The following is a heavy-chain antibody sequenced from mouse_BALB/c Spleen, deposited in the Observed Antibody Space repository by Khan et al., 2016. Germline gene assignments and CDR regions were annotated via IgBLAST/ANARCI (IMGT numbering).Heavy chain of an antibody. D-gene: IGHD1-2*01. Sequence: QIQLVQSGPEMKKPGETVKISCKASGYSFTNYGMNWVKQAPGKGLKWMGWINTYTGEPTYADDFKGRFAFSLENSASTAYLQINNLKNEDTATYFCGRRRLRRPFDYWGQGPPLAGSS. CDR2: INTYTGEP. V-gene: IGHV9-3-1*01. J-gene: IGHJ2*01. CDR1: GYSFTNYG. CDR3: GRRRLRRPFDY.